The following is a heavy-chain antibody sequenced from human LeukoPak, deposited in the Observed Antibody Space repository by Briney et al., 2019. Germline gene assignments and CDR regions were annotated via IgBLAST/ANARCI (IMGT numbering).Heavy chain of an antibody. CDR2: IGTAGDT. Sequence: PGGSLRLSCAASGFTFSSYDMHWVRQATGKGLEWVSAIGTAGDTYYPGSVKGRFTISRENAKNSLYLQMNSLRAGDTAVYYCARGVKYSSGWYALYDYWGQGTLVTVSS. CDR1: GFTFSSYD. CDR3: ARGVKYSSGWYALYDY. V-gene: IGHV3-13*01. D-gene: IGHD6-19*01. J-gene: IGHJ4*02.